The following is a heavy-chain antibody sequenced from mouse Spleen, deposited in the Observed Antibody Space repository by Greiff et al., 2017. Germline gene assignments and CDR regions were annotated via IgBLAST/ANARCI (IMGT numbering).Heavy chain of an antibody. Sequence: EVKVVESGGDLVKPGGSLKLSCAASGFTFSSYGMSWVRQTPDKRLEWVATISSGGSYTYYPDSVKGRFTISRDNAKNTLYLQMSSLKSEDTAMYYCARHVTTVVAPYAMDYWGQGTSVTVSS. CDR2: ISSGGSYT. D-gene: IGHD1-1*01. CDR3: ARHVTTVVAPYAMDY. V-gene: IGHV5-6*01. J-gene: IGHJ4*01. CDR1: GFTFSSYG.